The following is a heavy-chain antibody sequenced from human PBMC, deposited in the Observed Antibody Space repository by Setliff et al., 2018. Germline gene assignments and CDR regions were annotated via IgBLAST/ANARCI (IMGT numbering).Heavy chain of an antibody. J-gene: IGHJ4*02. CDR3: AREQFVGDY. V-gene: IGHV3-7*03. CDR2: VYNGNDEK. CDR1: GFTFSAYG. D-gene: IGHD3-10*01. Sequence: PGGSLRLSCVASGFTFSAYGMSWVRQAPGKGLEWVSSVYNGNDEKNYVDSVKGRFTISRDNARNSLYLQMNSLRAEDTAVYYCAREQFVGDYWGQGTLVTVSS.